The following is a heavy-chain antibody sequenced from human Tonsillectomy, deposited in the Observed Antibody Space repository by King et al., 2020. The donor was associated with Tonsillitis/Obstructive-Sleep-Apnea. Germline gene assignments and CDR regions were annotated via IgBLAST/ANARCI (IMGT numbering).Heavy chain of an antibody. D-gene: IGHD6-13*01. Sequence: VQLQQWGAGLLKPSETLSLTCAVYGGSFSGYYWSWIRQPPGKGLEWIGEINHSGSTNYNPSLKSRVTISVDTSKNQFSLKLSSVTAADTAVYYCARARAAAPDYWRQGTLVTVSS. V-gene: IGHV4-34*01. CDR1: GGSFSGYY. CDR3: ARARAAAPDY. J-gene: IGHJ4*02. CDR2: INHSGST.